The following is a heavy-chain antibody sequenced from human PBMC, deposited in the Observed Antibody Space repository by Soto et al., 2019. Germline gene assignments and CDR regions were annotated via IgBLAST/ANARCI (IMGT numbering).Heavy chain of an antibody. Sequence: SGGSLRLSCAASGFSFDTYWMHWVRQAPGKGLVWVSRINGVGSSTSYADFVKGRVTISRDNAKNTLHLQINSLRAEDTAVYYGERDAGGHGLDVWGQGTTVTVSS. CDR3: ERDAGGHGLDV. J-gene: IGHJ6*02. CDR1: GFSFDTYW. V-gene: IGHV3-74*01. CDR2: INGVGSST. D-gene: IGHD3-10*01.